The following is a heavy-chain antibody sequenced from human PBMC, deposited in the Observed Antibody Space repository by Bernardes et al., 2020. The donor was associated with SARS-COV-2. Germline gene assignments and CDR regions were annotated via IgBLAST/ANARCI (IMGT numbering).Heavy chain of an antibody. D-gene: IGHD4-4*01. CDR1: GYTFTSYG. CDR3: ARDGTVTFFVGGRYSNWFDP. J-gene: IGHJ5*02. V-gene: IGHV1-18*01. CDR2: ISAYNGNT. Sequence: ASVKVSCKASGYTFTSYGISWVRQAPGQGLEWMGWISAYNGNTNYAQKLQGRVTMTTDTSTSTAYMELRSLRSDDTAVYYCARDGTVTFFVGGRYSNWFDPWGQGTLVTVSS.